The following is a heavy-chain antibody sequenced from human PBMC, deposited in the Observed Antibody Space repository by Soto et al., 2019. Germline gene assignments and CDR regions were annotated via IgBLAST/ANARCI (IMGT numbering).Heavy chain of an antibody. D-gene: IGHD3-9*01. CDR1: CGSISSGDYY. CDR3: ARENYDILTGYSMGYYYYGMDV. J-gene: IGHJ6*02. CDR2: IYYSGST. Sequence: SETLSLTCTVSCGSISSGDYYWSWIRQPPGKGLEWIGYIYYSGSTYYNPSLKSRVTISVDTSKNQFSLKLSSVTAADTAVYYCARENYDILTGYSMGYYYYGMDVWGQGTTVTVSS. V-gene: IGHV4-30-4*01.